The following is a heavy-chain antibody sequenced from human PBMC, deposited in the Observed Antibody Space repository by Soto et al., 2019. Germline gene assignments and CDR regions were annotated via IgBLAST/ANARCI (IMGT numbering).Heavy chain of an antibody. CDR2: ISTDNGNT. CDR1: GYTFTNFG. J-gene: IGHJ6*02. CDR3: ARDGVGGAAAGISDFHNGLDV. V-gene: IGHV1-18*01. D-gene: IGHD6-13*01. Sequence: QVQLVQSGAEVKKPGASVTVSCQASGYTFTNFGISWVRQAPGQGLEWMGWISTDNGNTHSPRKLQGRVTMTTDTSTSTAYMEVRSLRSYDTAMYYCARDGVGGAAAGISDFHNGLDVWGQGTAVTFSS.